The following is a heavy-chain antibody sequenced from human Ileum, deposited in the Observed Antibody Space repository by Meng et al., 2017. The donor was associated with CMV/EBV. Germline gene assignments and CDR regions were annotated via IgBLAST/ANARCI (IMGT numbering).Heavy chain of an antibody. CDR1: GFSFSDFH. D-gene: IGHD3-22*01. CDR2: ISRDNTYT. Sequence: QVLVVESGGDLVKPGGSLRLSCGASGFSFSDFHMNWIRQAPGKGPEWVSFISRDNTYTNYADSVKGRFTISRDNAKNLLFLQMNSLRVEDTALYYCARGHYDSFWGRGTLVTVSS. V-gene: IGHV3-11*06. CDR3: ARGHYDSF. J-gene: IGHJ4*02.